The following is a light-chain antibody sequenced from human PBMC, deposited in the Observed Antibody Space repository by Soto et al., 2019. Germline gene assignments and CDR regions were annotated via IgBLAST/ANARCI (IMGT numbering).Light chain of an antibody. CDR2: DAS. J-gene: IGKJ1*01. Sequence: EIVLTQSPATLSLSPGERATLSCRASQSVSSYLAWYQQKPGQAPRLLIYDASNRATGIPARFRGSGSGTDFTLTISSLEPEDFAVYYCQQRSNWPRTFGQGTTVEIK. V-gene: IGKV3-11*01. CDR3: QQRSNWPRT. CDR1: QSVSSY.